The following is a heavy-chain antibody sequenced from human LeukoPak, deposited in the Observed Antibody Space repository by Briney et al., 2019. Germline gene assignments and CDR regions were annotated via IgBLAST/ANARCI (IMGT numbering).Heavy chain of an antibody. V-gene: IGHV3-7*03. CDR2: IKQDGSDK. D-gene: IGHD3-3*01. CDR3: TRDRITIFGVVTASIDAFDT. CDR1: GFSFSSYC. J-gene: IGHJ3*02. Sequence: HPGGSLRLSCAASGFSFSSYCMTWVRQSPGRGLEWVANIKQDGSDKYYVDSVKGRFIISRDNAKNSLYLQMNSLRVDDTAVYYCTRDRITIFGVVTASIDAFDTWGQGTMVTVSS.